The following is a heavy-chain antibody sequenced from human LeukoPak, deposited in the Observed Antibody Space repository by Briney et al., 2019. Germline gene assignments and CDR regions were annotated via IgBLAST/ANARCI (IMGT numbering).Heavy chain of an antibody. CDR3: ARVPPPVAAAGTPWFDP. J-gene: IGHJ5*02. D-gene: IGHD6-13*01. V-gene: IGHV4-59*11. CDR2: IYYSGST. CDR1: GGSISSHY. Sequence: MPSETLSLTCTVSGGSISSHYWSWIRQPPGKGLEWIGYIYYSGSTNYTPSLKSRVTISVDTSKNQFSLKLSSVTAADTAVYYCARVPPPVAAAGTPWFDPWGQGTLVTVSS.